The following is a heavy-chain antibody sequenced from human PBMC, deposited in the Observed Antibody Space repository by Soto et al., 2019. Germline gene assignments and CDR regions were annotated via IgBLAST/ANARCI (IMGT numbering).Heavy chain of an antibody. V-gene: IGHV2-5*02. CDR3: AHRPTGSWYPIDF. J-gene: IGHJ4*01. Sequence: SGPTLVNPTQTLTLTCTFSGFSLSTGGVGVGWIRQPPGKALEWLGLIYWDDDKRYSPSLKSRLTITKDISKNQVVLKMTSVDPVDTATYYCAHRPTGSWYPIDFWGQGTLVTVSS. CDR1: GFSLSTGGVG. D-gene: IGHD6-13*01. CDR2: IYWDDDK.